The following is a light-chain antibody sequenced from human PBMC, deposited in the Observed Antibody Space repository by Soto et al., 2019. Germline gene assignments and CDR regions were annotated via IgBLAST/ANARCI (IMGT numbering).Light chain of an antibody. Sequence: HSVLTQPASVSGSPGQSITISCTGTSSDVGAYNYVSWYQQHPGKAPKLMIYNVSNRPSGVSNRFSGSKSGNTASLTISGLQAEDEGHYYCSSFTSTNTVLFGGGTKLTVL. CDR1: SSDVGAYNY. CDR2: NVS. J-gene: IGLJ2*01. CDR3: SSFTSTNTVL. V-gene: IGLV2-14*01.